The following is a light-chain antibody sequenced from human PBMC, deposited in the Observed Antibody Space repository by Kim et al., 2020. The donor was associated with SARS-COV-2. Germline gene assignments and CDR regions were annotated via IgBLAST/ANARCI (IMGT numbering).Light chain of an antibody. CDR1: QSVLYSSNNKNY. CDR2: WAS. Sequence: ATNNCKSSQSVLYSSNNKNYLAWYQQKPGQPPKLLIYWASTRESGVPDRFSGGGSGTDFTLTISSLQAEDVAVYYCQQYYSTPSYTFGQGTKLEI. CDR3: QQYYSTPSYT. V-gene: IGKV4-1*01. J-gene: IGKJ2*01.